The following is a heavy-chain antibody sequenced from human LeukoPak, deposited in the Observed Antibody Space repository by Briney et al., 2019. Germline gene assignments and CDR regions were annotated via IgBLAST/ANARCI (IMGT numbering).Heavy chain of an antibody. V-gene: IGHV3-23*01. Sequence: GGTLRLSCAASGFTFSSYGMSWVRQAPGKGLERVSAISGSGGSTYYADSVKGRFTISRDNSKNTLYLQMNSLRAEDTAVYYCAANVGIVGATKGAFDIWGQGTMVTVSS. J-gene: IGHJ3*02. D-gene: IGHD1-26*01. CDR2: ISGSGGST. CDR1: GFTFSSYG. CDR3: AANVGIVGATKGAFDI.